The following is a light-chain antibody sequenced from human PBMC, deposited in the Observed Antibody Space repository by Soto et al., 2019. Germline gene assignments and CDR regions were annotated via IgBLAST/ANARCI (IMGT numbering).Light chain of an antibody. Sequence: QSVLTQPPSVSGAPGQRVTISCTGNSSNLGAGYDVHWYQHLPGAAPKLVIFGNRNRPSGIPERFSGSKSGTSASLAITGLQAEDEADYYCSSYTSSSSWVFGGGTKLTVL. CDR2: GNR. CDR3: SSYTSSSSWV. CDR1: SSNLGAGYD. V-gene: IGLV1-40*01. J-gene: IGLJ3*02.